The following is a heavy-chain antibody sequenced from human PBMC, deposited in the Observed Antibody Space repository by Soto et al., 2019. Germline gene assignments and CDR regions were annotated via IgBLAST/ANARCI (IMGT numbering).Heavy chain of an antibody. CDR2: MWYDGSNK. J-gene: IGHJ6*02. CDR1: GFTFSSHG. D-gene: IGHD6-19*01. V-gene: IGHV3-33*01. CDR3: ARVLSSGWYPRSLPGYYYYGMDV. Sequence: PGGSLRLSCAASGFTFSSHGMYLVRQAPGKGLECVSVMWYDGSNKYYADSVKGRFTISRDNSKSTLYLQMNSLRAEDTAVYYCARVLSSGWYPRSLPGYYYYGMDVWGQGTTVTVSS.